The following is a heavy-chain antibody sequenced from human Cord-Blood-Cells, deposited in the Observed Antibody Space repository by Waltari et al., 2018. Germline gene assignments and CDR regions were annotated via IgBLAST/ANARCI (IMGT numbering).Heavy chain of an antibody. CDR1: GGTFISYA. CDR2: IIPILGIA. J-gene: IGHJ3*02. CDR3: ARPQRYSSSPNHDAFDI. Sequence: QVQLVQSGAEVKKPGSSVKVSCKALGGTFISYAISWVTQATAQGLEWMGRIIPILGIANYAQKFQGRVTITADKSASTAYMELSSLRSEDTAVYYCARPQRYSSSPNHDAFDIWGQGTMVTVSS. V-gene: IGHV1-69*09. D-gene: IGHD6-6*01.